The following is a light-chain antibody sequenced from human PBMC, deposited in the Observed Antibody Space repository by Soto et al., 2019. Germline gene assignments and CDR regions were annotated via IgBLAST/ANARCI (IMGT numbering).Light chain of an antibody. CDR2: EVN. CDR3: CSSGGSPTYV. V-gene: IGLV2-23*02. J-gene: IGLJ1*01. CDR1: SSNVGSYKL. Sequence: SVLTKPASVSGSPGRSITISCTGTSSNVGSYKLVSWYQQHPGKAPKLMILEVNKRPSGVSNRFSGSKSGNTASLTISGLKVEDEADYYCCSSGGSPTYVFGTGTKVTVL.